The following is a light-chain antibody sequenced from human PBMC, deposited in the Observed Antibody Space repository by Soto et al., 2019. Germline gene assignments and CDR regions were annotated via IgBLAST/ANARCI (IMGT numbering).Light chain of an antibody. Sequence: EIVLTQSPGTLSLSPGERATLSCWASQSVDSNYLAWYQQKPGQAPRLLIYDASSRATGIPDRFSGSGYGTDFTLTISRLEPEDFAVYFCQQYAHLITFGQGTRLEI. CDR2: DAS. CDR1: QSVDSNY. V-gene: IGKV3-20*01. J-gene: IGKJ5*01. CDR3: QQYAHLIT.